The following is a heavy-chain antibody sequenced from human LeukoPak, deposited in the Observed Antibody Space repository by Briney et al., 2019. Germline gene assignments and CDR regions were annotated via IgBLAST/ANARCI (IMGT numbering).Heavy chain of an antibody. J-gene: IGHJ6*02. V-gene: IGHV3-23*01. CDR3: AKGGRGAARFSGLDV. CDR1: GFTFSDYY. Sequence: GGSLRLSCAASGFTFSDYYMSWIRQAPGKGLEWVSSISGSGGSTYHADSVKGRFTIARDTSKNTLYLQMNSLRVDDTAVYYCAKGGRGAARFSGLDVWGQGTTVTVSS. D-gene: IGHD6-6*01. CDR2: ISGSGGST.